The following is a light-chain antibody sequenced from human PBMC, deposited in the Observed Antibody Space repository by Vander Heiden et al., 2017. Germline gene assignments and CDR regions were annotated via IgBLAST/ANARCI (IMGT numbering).Light chain of an antibody. CDR1: TGAVPSGHF. Sequence: QGVVTQATSLTVSPGGTGTRTWCSSTGAVPSGHFPYWVQRKPGQAPRTLMYDTGRKLSLTPSRLSGSLLGGKAALTLSGAQSEDEADYYCVLSYSGARPVVGGGTKLTVL. CDR2: DTG. V-gene: IGLV7-46*01. CDR3: VLSYSGARPV. J-gene: IGLJ2*01.